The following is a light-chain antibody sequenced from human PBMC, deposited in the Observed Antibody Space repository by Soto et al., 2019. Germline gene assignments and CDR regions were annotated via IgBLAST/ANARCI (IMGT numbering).Light chain of an antibody. J-gene: IGLJ2*01. Sequence: LTQPPSASGTPGQRVTISCSGSSSNIGSNYVYWYQQLPGTAPKLLIYRNNQRPSGVPDRFSGSKSGTSASLAISGLRSEDEADYYCAAWDDSLSVVFGGGTKVTVL. CDR3: AAWDDSLSVV. CDR2: RNN. CDR1: SSNIGSNY. V-gene: IGLV1-47*01.